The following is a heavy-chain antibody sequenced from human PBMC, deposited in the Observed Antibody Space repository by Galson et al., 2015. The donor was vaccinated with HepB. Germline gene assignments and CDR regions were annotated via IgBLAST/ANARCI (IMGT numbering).Heavy chain of an antibody. CDR2: IYPGDSDT. CDR1: GYRFTSYW. Sequence: QSGAEVKKPGESLKISCKGSGYRFTSYWIGWVRQMPGKGLEWMGIIYPGDSDTRYSPSFQGQVTISADKSISTASLQWSSLKASDTAMYYCARHGSGSYYPPVADYWGQGTLVTVSS. CDR3: ARHGSGSYYPPVADY. V-gene: IGHV5-51*01. D-gene: IGHD3-10*01. J-gene: IGHJ4*02.